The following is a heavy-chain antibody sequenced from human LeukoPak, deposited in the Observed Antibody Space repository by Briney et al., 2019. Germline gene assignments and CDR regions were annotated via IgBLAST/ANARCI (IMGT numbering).Heavy chain of an antibody. CDR1: GGTFSSYA. D-gene: IGHD4-17*01. Sequence: SVKVSCKASGGTFSSYAISWVRQAPGQGLEWMGGIIPIFGTANYAQKFQGRVTITADKSTSTAYMELSSLRSEDTAVYYCARSGDYGDPTHWFDPWGQGTLVTVSS. CDR3: ARSGDYGDPTHWFDP. CDR2: IIPIFGTA. V-gene: IGHV1-69*06. J-gene: IGHJ5*02.